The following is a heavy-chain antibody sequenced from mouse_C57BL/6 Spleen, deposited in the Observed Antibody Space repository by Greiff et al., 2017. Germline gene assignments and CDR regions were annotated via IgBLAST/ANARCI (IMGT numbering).Heavy chain of an antibody. CDR3: AREGYYGSSYDAMDY. J-gene: IGHJ4*01. Sequence: VQLQQSGPELVKPGASVKISCKASGYTFTDYYMNWVKQSHGKSLEWIGDINPNNGGTSYNQKFKGKATLTVDKSSSTAYMELRSLTSEDSAVYYCAREGYYGSSYDAMDYWGQGTSVTVSS. V-gene: IGHV1-26*01. CDR1: GYTFTDYY. CDR2: INPNNGGT. D-gene: IGHD1-1*01.